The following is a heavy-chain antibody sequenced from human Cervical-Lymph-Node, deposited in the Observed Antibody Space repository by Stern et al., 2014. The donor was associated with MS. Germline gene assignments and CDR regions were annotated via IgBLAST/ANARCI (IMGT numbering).Heavy chain of an antibody. CDR3: ARLHSSWRSYFDY. CDR2: VYPGDSEN. J-gene: IGHJ4*02. D-gene: IGHD6-13*01. CDR1: GYTFADHW. Sequence: EVQLVESGAEVKKPGESLKISCKGSGYTFADHWIVWVRQMPGKGLEWMGIVYPGDSENRYSPSFQGKVTISADKSNTTAYLQWSGLRASDSGIYYWARLHSSWRSYFDYWGQGTLVTVSS. V-gene: IGHV5-51*01.